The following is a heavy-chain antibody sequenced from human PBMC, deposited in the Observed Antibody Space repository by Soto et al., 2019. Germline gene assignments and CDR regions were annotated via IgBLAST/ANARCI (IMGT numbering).Heavy chain of an antibody. CDR1: GLTFSDAW. D-gene: IGHD2-15*01. CDR3: THIIRWGDTVAVVPVTTYYYALGA. CDR2: IRSTGDGATT. Sequence: EVQLVESGGGLVKPGGSLRLSCEVSGLTFSDAWVSWVRQAPGKGLERVGLIRSTGDGATTDYGAPVRGRFTISRDDSKNMIYLQMNSVKPEDTALYFCTHIIRWGDTVAVVPVTTYYYALGAWGQGTTVTVSS. J-gene: IGHJ6*02. V-gene: IGHV3-15*07.